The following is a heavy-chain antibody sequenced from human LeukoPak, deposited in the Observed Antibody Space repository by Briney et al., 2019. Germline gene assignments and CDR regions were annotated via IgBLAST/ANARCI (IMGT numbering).Heavy chain of an antibody. V-gene: IGHV4-39*07. CDR3: ARMSYYYDSSGYYDYYYYYMDV. CDR2: IYYSGST. J-gene: IGHJ6*03. D-gene: IGHD3-22*01. Sequence: PSETLSLTCTVSGGSISSSSYSWGWIRQPPGKGLEWIGRIYYSGSTYYTPSLKSRVTISVDTSKNQFSLKLSSVTAADTAVYYCARMSYYYDSSGYYDYYYYYMDVWGKGTTVTVSS. CDR1: GGSISSSSYS.